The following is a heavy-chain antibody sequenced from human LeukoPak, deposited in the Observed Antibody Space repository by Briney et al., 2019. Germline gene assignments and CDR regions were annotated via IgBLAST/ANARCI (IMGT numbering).Heavy chain of an antibody. Sequence: AGGSLRLSCAASGFTFSNYAMSWVRQAPGKGLEWVSLISWDGGSTYYADSVKGRFTISRDNSKNSLYLQMNSLRTEDTALYYCAKERGAGGYYYMDVWGKGTTVTVSS. V-gene: IGHV3-43*01. J-gene: IGHJ6*03. CDR3: AKERGAGGYYYMDV. D-gene: IGHD4-23*01. CDR1: GFTFSNYA. CDR2: ISWDGGST.